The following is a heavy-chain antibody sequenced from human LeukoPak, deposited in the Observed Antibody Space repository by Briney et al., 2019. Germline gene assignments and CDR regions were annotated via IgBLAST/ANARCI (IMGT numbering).Heavy chain of an antibody. J-gene: IGHJ4*02. CDR3: AKGASWGWFGELLYI. CDR2: ISGSGGST. Sequence: QPGGSLRLSCEVSGSTFRNYWMSWIRQVPGKGLEWVSAISGSGGSTYYADSVKGRFTISRDNSKNTLYLQMNSLRAEDTAVYYCAKGASWGWFGELLYIWGQGTLVTVSS. D-gene: IGHD3-10*01. CDR1: GSTFRNYW. V-gene: IGHV3-23*01.